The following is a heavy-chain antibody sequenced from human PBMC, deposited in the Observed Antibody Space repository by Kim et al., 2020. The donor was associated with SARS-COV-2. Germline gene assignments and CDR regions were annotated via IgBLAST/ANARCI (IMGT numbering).Heavy chain of an antibody. CDR2: INHSGST. J-gene: IGHJ5*02. V-gene: IGHV4-34*01. CDR1: GGSFSGYY. Sequence: SETLSLTCAVYGGSFSGYYWSWIRQPPGKGLEWIGEINHSGSTNYNPSLKSRVTISVDTSKNQFSLKLSSVTAADTAVYYCARRGYCSSTSCYGHNWFDPWGQRTLVTVSS. D-gene: IGHD2-2*01. CDR3: ARRGYCSSTSCYGHNWFDP.